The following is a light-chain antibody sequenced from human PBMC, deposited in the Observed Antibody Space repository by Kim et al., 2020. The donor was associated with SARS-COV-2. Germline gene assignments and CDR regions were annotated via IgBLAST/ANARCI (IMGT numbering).Light chain of an antibody. CDR3: QKYDSAPWT. CDR1: QGISHS. J-gene: IGKJ1*01. Sequence: ASVGDRVTIPCRASQGISHSLAWYRQKPGKVPMLLIYGASTLQSGVPSRFSGSGSGTDFTPTISSLQPEDAATYYCQKYDSAPWTFGQGTKVDIK. CDR2: GAS. V-gene: IGKV1-27*01.